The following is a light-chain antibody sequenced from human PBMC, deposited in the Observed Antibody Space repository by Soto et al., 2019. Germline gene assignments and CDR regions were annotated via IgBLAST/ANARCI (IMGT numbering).Light chain of an antibody. V-gene: IGKV1-6*01. CDR1: QGIRND. J-gene: IGKJ1*01. CDR3: LQDYNYPWT. CDR2: AAS. Sequence: AIQMTQSPSSLSASVGDRVTITCRASQGIRNDLGWYQQKPGKAPKLLIYAASSLQSGVPSMFSGSGSGTDFTLTISSLHPEDFAAYYCLQDYNYPWTFGQGTKVDIK.